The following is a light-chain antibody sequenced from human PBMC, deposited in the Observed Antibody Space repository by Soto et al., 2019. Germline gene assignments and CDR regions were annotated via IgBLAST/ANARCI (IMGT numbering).Light chain of an antibody. CDR1: LDVNSY. CDR2: DAS. V-gene: IGKV3-11*01. J-gene: IGKJ1*01. CDR3: QQRGSGRPQT. Sequence: VLTQSPATLSLSPGERAALSCRASLDVNSYLAWYQQKPGQAPRLLISDASNRATGIPVRFSGSGSGTDLSLTIRGLQAADSEVSYCQQRGSGRPQTFSQGTKLEIK.